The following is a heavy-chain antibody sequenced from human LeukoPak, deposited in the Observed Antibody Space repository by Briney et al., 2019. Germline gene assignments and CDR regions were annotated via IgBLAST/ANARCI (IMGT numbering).Heavy chain of an antibody. D-gene: IGHD3-22*01. V-gene: IGHV3-74*01. J-gene: IGHJ4*02. CDR2: LPPDELDI. CDR1: GFTFTNYW. CDR3: ARSAFYGGTGYYYDY. Sequence: GGSLRLSCAASGFTFTNYWMHWVRQAPGMGLVWVSRLPPDELDIIYADSVKGRFTVSRDNAQNTPYLQMSSLRAEDTAVYYCARSAFYGGTGYYYDYWGQGALVTVSS.